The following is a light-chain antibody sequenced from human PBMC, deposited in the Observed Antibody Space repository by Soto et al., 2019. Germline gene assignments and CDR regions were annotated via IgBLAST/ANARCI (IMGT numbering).Light chain of an antibody. CDR2: DAS. CDR1: QSISHF. CDR3: QQDNSYSRA. J-gene: IGKJ1*01. Sequence: DIQMTQSPSTLSASVGDRVTITCRASQSISHFLAWYQQKPGKVPKLLIYDASNLGSGVPSRFSGSGSGTDFTLTISGLQPDDFTTYYCQQDNSYSRAFGQGTKVDLK. V-gene: IGKV1-5*01.